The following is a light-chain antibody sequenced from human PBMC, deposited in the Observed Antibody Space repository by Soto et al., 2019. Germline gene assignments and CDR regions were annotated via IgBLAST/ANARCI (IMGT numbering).Light chain of an antibody. CDR2: GAS. CDR1: QSVNSNY. CDR3: QQYGTSPHT. V-gene: IGKV3-20*01. Sequence: EIVLTQSPGTLSLSPGERATLSCRASQSVNSNYLAWYQQKPGQVPRPLIYGASIRAAGVKDRLSGSGSGTDFTLTISRLDPEDYAVYYYQQYGTSPHTFGQGTKLEIK. J-gene: IGKJ2*01.